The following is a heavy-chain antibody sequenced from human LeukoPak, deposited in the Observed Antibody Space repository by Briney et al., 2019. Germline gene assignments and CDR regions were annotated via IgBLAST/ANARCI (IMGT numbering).Heavy chain of an antibody. J-gene: IGHJ4*02. Sequence: SGPTLVNPTQTLTLTCTFSGFSLNTSGMCVSWIRQPPGKAPEWLAGIDWDDDKFYSTSLKTRLTISKDPSKDQVVLTLTNMDPVDTATYYCARTTHDYGADYWGQGTLVTVSS. V-gene: IGHV2-70*17. CDR3: ARTTHDYGADY. CDR2: IDWDDDK. D-gene: IGHD4-17*01. CDR1: GFSLNTSGMC.